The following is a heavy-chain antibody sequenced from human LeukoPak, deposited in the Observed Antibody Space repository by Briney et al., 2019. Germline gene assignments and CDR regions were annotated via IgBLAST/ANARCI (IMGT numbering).Heavy chain of an antibody. CDR1: GFTFSSYS. CDR2: ISSSNSYI. D-gene: IGHD6-13*01. J-gene: IGHJ4*02. V-gene: IGHV3-21*01. Sequence: GGSLRLSCAASGFTFSSYSMNWVRQAPGKGLEWVSSISSSNSYIYYADSVKGRFTISRDNAKNSLYLQMNSLRAEDTAVYYCARVLAAAGTSDYWGQGTLVTVSS. CDR3: ARVLAAAGTSDY.